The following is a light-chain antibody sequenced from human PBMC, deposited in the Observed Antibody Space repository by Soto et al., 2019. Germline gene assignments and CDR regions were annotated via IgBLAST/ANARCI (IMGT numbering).Light chain of an antibody. CDR1: QTITNY. CDR2: AAS. J-gene: IGKJ1*01. Sequence: DIQMTQSPSSLSASVGDRVTITCRASQTITNYLNWYQQKPGKAPKLLIYAASTLLSGVPARFSGGGSGTDFTLIIDSLQPEDFATCYCQQSYSSPWTFGQGTKVEIK. CDR3: QQSYSSPWT. V-gene: IGKV1-39*01.